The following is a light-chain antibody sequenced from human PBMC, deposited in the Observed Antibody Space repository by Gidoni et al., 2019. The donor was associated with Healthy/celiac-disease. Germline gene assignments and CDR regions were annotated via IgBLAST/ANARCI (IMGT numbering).Light chain of an antibody. CDR1: QGISSW. J-gene: IGKJ4*01. CDR3: QQANSFLLT. Sequence: DIQMTQSPSSVSASVGDRVTITCRASQGISSWLAWYPQKPGKAPRLLIYDASSLQSGVPSRFSGSGSGTDFTLTISSLQPEDFATYYCQQANSFLLTFGGGTKVEIK. V-gene: IGKV1-12*01. CDR2: DAS.